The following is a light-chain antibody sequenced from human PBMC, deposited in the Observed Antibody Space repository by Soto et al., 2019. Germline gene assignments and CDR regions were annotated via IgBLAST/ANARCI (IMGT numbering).Light chain of an antibody. J-gene: IGKJ4*01. V-gene: IGKV3-15*01. CDR3: QQYNDWPLT. CDR2: NTF. Sequence: EIVMTQSPATLSMFPGERATLSYRASQSVSRDLGWYQQKPGQAPRLLIHNTFTRATGVPARFSGSGSGTEFTLTISSLQSEDSAVYYCQQYNDWPLTFGGGTKVDIK. CDR1: QSVSRD.